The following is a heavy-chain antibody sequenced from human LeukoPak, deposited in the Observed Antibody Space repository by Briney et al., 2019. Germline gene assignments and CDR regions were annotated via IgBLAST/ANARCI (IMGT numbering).Heavy chain of an antibody. CDR2: INHSGST. D-gene: IGHD6-6*01. CDR3: ARHKFAWYSSSRPMDV. V-gene: IGHV4-34*01. Sequence: SETLSLTCTVSGGSISSYYWSWIRQPPGKGLEWIGEINHSGSTNYNPSLKSRVTISADTSKNQFSLKLSSVTAADTAVYYCARHKFAWYSSSRPMDVWGKGTTVTVSS. J-gene: IGHJ6*03. CDR1: GGSISSYY.